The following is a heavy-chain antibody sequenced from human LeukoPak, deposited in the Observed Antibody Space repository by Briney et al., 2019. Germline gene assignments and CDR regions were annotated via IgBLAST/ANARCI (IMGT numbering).Heavy chain of an antibody. Sequence: QPGGSLRLSCAASGFTDNTNHMSWVRQAPGKGLEWVSVIYSGGSTYYADSVQGRFTISRDNSKNTLYLQMSSLRAEDTAVYYCARGDGNMDVWGQGTTVTVSS. V-gene: IGHV3-53*01. CDR3: ARGDGNMDV. CDR2: IYSGGST. J-gene: IGHJ6*02. CDR1: GFTDNTNH.